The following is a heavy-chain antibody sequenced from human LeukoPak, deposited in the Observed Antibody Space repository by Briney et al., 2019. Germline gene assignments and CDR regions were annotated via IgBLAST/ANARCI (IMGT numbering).Heavy chain of an antibody. CDR1: GGTFSSYA. J-gene: IGHJ4*02. V-gene: IGHV1-69*04. Sequence: GASVKVSCKASGGTFSSYAISWVRQAPGQGLEWMGRIIPILGIANYAQKFQGRVTITADKSTSTAYMELSSLRSEDTAVYYCARTYYYDSSGYSYDGYRGQGTLVTVSS. CDR2: IIPILGIA. CDR3: ARTYYYDSSGYSYDGY. D-gene: IGHD3-22*01.